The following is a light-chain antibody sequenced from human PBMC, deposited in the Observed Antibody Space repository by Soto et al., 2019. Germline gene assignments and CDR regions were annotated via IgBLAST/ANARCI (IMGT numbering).Light chain of an antibody. V-gene: IGKV1-27*01. CDR1: QGISNS. J-gene: IGKJ4*01. Sequence: DIQMTQSPSSLSASVGDRVTITCRASQGISNSLAWYQQNAGKSPKLLIYAASNLQSGVPSRFSGSGSGTDFSLTFSSLQPEDVATYYCQTYNSARFTFGGGTKVEIK. CDR3: QTYNSARFT. CDR2: AAS.